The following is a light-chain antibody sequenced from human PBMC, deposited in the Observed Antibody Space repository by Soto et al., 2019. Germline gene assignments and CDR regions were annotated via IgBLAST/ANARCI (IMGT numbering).Light chain of an antibody. Sequence: SYELTQPPSVSVSPGQTASITCSGDKLGDKYACWYQQKPGQSPVLVIFQDMKRPSGIPERFSGSNSGNTATLTISGTQPLDEADYYCQTWDSSTVVFGGGTKLTVL. CDR3: QTWDSSTVV. J-gene: IGLJ2*01. CDR1: KLGDKY. CDR2: QDM. V-gene: IGLV3-1*01.